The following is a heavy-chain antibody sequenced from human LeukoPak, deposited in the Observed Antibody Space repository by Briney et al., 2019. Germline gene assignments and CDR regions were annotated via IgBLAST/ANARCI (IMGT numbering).Heavy chain of an antibody. D-gene: IGHD4-23*01. CDR3: ARAQRVTTGVSFWYFDL. CDR2: IKQDGSEK. Sequence: GGSLRLSCAASGFTFSSYWMSWVRQAPGKGLEWVANIKQDGSEKYYVDSVKGRFTISRDNAKNSLYLQMNSLRAEDTAVYYCARAQRVTTGVSFWYFDLWGRGTLVTVSS. CDR1: GFTFSSYW. V-gene: IGHV3-7*01. J-gene: IGHJ2*01.